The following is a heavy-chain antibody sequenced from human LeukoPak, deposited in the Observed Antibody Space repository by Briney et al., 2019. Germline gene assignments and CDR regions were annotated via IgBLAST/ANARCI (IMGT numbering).Heavy chain of an antibody. J-gene: IGHJ4*02. V-gene: IGHV3-33*06. CDR3: AKDAQRGFDYSNSLEY. D-gene: IGHD4-11*01. Sequence: GGSLRLSCVATGCTFNHYAMHWVRQAPGKGLEWVAVTWSDGTNRYYADSVKGRFTISRDDCGNTVYLQMNSLRPEDTGVYYCAKDAQRGFDYSNSLEYWGQGTPVTVST. CDR1: GCTFNHYA. CDR2: TWSDGTNR.